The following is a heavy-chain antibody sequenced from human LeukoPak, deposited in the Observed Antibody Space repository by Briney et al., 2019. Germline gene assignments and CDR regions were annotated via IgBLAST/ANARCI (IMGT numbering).Heavy chain of an antibody. D-gene: IGHD6-19*01. CDR2: ISYDGSNK. CDR1: GFTFSSYG. Sequence: GGSLRLSCAASGFTFSSYGMHWVRQAPGKGLEWVAVISYDGSNKYYADSVKGRFTISRDNSKNTLYLQMNSLRAEDTAVYYCAKLAREWLVSYYFDYWGQGTLVTVSS. J-gene: IGHJ4*02. V-gene: IGHV3-30*18. CDR3: AKLAREWLVSYYFDY.